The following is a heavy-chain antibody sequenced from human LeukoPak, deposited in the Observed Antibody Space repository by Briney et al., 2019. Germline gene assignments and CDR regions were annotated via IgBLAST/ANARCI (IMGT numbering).Heavy chain of an antibody. Sequence: ASVKVSCKASGYTFPDYFMHWVRQAPGQGLEWMGGFDPEDGETIYAQKFQGRVTMTEDTSTDTAYMELSSLRSEDTAVYYCVGGNFLQREFDYWGQGTLVTVSS. CDR3: VGGNFLQREFDY. J-gene: IGHJ4*02. CDR2: FDPEDGET. V-gene: IGHV1-24*01. D-gene: IGHD4-23*01. CDR1: GYTFPDYF.